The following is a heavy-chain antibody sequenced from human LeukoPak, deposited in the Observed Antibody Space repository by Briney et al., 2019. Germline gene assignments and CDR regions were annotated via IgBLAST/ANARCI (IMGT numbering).Heavy chain of an antibody. Sequence: SETLSLTCAVYGGSFSGYYWSWIRQPPGKGLEWIAYIFYSGSTDYNPSLKSRVAISLDTSKNQFSLKMNSVTAADTAIYYCARSDTYGGVIAFDAFDIWGQGTTVTVSS. V-gene: IGHV4-59*01. CDR3: ARSDTYGGVIAFDAFDI. CDR2: IFYSGST. D-gene: IGHD3-16*02. J-gene: IGHJ3*02. CDR1: GGSFSGYY.